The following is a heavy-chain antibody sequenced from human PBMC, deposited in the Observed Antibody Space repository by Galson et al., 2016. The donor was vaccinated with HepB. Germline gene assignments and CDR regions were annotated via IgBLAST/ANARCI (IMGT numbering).Heavy chain of an antibody. CDR1: GFTFSRYW. Sequence: SLRLSCAASGFTFSRYWMTWVRQAPGKGLEWVANIKQDGSEMYYMEFVKGRFTISRDNAKNSLYLQMNSLRAEDTAVYYCACPTDHRDRGRDYWGQGTLVTVSS. CDR3: ACPTDHRDRGRDY. CDR2: IKQDGSEM. D-gene: IGHD3-16*01. J-gene: IGHJ4*02. V-gene: IGHV3-7*01.